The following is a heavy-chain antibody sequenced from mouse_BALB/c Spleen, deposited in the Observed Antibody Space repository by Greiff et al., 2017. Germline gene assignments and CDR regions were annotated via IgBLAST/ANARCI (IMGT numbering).Heavy chain of an antibody. D-gene: IGHD2-14*01. V-gene: IGHV2-6-7*01. CDR1: GFSLTGYG. CDR3: ASPYRYDRAWFAY. Sequence: VQLKESGPGLVAPSQSLSITCTVSGFSLTGYGVNWVRQPPGKGLEWLGMIWGDGSTDYNSALKSRLSISKDNSKSQVFLKMNSLQTDDTARYYCASPYRYDRAWFAYWGQGTLVTVSA. CDR2: IWGDGST. J-gene: IGHJ3*01.